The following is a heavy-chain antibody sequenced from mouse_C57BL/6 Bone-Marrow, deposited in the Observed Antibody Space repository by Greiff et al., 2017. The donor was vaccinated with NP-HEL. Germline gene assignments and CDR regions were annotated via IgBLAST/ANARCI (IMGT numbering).Heavy chain of an antibody. J-gene: IGHJ3*01. CDR1: GFTFSSYA. V-gene: IGHV5-4*01. D-gene: IGHD3-1*01. CDR3: AREWHY. Sequence: EVQLVESGGGLVKPGGSLKLSCAASGFTFSSYAMSWVRQTPEKRLEWVATISDGGSYTYYPDNVKGRFTISRDNAKNNLYLQMSHLKAEDTAMYYCAREWHYWGQGTLVTVSA. CDR2: ISDGGSYT.